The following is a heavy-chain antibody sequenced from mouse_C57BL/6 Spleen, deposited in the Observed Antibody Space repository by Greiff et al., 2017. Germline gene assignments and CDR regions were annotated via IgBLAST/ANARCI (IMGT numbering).Heavy chain of an antibody. V-gene: IGHV1-55*01. CDR2: IYPGSGST. D-gene: IGHD3-2*02. J-gene: IGHJ4*01. CDR1: GYTFTSYW. CDR3: AREAQATLMDY. Sequence: QVQLQQPGAELVKPGASVKMSCKASGYTFTSYWITWVKQRPGQGLEWLGDIYPGSGSTNYNEKFKGKATFTADTSSNTAYMQLSSLTTEDSAVDYCAREAQATLMDYWGQGTSVTVSS.